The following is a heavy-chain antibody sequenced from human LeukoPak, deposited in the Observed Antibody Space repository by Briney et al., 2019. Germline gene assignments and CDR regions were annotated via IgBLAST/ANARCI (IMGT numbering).Heavy chain of an antibody. V-gene: IGHV3-9*01. Sequence: QTGGSLRLSCAASGFTFDDYAMHWVRQAPGKGLEWVSGISWNSGSIGYADSVKGRFTISRDNAKNSLYLQMNSLRAEDTALYYCAKDMHTAMVNFGYWGQGTLVTVSS. CDR1: GFTFDDYA. CDR3: AKDMHTAMVNFGY. D-gene: IGHD5-18*01. CDR2: ISWNSGSI. J-gene: IGHJ4*02.